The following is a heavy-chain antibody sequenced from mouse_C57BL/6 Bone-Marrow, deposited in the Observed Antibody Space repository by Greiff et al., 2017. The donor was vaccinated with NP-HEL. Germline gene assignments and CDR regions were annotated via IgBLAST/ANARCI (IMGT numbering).Heavy chain of an antibody. J-gene: IGHJ3*01. CDR3: VRTTAQATSFAY. D-gene: IGHD3-2*02. CDR1: GFSFNTYA. CDR2: IRSKSNNYAT. V-gene: IGHV10-1*01. Sequence: DAGGGLVQPKGSLKLSCAASGFSFNTYAMNWVRQAPGKGLEWVARIRSKSNNYATYYADSVKDRFTISRDDSESMLYLQMNNLKTEDTAMYYCVRTTAQATSFAYWGQGTLVTVSA.